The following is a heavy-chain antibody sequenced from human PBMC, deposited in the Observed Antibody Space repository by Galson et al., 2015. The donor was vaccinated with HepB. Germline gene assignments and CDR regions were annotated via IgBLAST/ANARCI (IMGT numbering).Heavy chain of an antibody. J-gene: IGHJ3*02. CDR2: INTNTGNP. Sequence: SCKASGYTFTSYAMNWVRQAPGQGLEWMGWINTNTGNPPYAQGFTGRFVFSLDTSVSTAYLQISSLKAEDTAVYYCARGGEEYDILTGYYPENAFDIWGQGTMVTVSS. D-gene: IGHD3-9*01. CDR3: ARGGEEYDILTGYYPENAFDI. CDR1: GYTFTSYA. V-gene: IGHV7-4-1*02.